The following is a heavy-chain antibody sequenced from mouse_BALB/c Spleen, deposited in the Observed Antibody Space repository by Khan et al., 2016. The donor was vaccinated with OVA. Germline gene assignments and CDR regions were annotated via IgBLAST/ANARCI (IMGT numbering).Heavy chain of an antibody. CDR2: INPSSGYT. Sequence: QVQLKESGAELARPGASVKMSCKASGYTFTSYTMHWVKQRPGQGLEWIGYINPSSGYTNYNQKFKDKATLTADKSSSTAYMQLSSLTSEDSAVYYCARRTTAYTMDYWGQGTSVTVSS. D-gene: IGHD1-2*01. CDR1: GYTFTSYT. CDR3: ARRTTAYTMDY. V-gene: IGHV1-4*01. J-gene: IGHJ4*01.